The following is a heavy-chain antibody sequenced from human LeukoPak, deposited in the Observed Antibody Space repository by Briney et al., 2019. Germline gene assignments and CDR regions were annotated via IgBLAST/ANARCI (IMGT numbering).Heavy chain of an antibody. CDR1: GFTLRSYV. Sequence: GGSLRLPCVASGFTLRSYVMNWVRQTPGKGLEWVSSISGSGDSTFYADSVKGRFSISRDNSKNTLYLQVNGLRTEDTAVYYCAKDRLLNCRGDCYIFDYWGQGTVVTVSS. V-gene: IGHV3-23*01. CDR3: AKDRLLNCRGDCYIFDY. CDR2: ISGSGDST. D-gene: IGHD2-21*02. J-gene: IGHJ4*02.